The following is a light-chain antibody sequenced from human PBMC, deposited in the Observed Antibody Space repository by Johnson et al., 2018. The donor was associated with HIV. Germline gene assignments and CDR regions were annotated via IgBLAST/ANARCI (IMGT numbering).Light chain of an antibody. V-gene: IGLV1-51*01. CDR3: GTSDTSLSVYV. Sequence: QSVLTQPPSVSAAPGQKVTISCSGSTSNIGNNDVSWYRHLPGTAPKLLIYDNNKRPSGIPDRFSGSKSGTSATLGITALQTGVEAVFYCGTSDTSLSVYVFGTGTKVTVL. CDR1: TSNIGNND. J-gene: IGLJ1*01. CDR2: DNN.